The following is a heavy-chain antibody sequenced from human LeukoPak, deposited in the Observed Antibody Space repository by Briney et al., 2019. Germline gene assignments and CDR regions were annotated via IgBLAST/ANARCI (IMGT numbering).Heavy chain of an antibody. V-gene: IGHV4-34*01. J-gene: IGHJ4*02. CDR2: INHSGRT. Sequence: SETLSLTCAVYGGSFSGYYWSWIRQPPGKGLEWIGEINHSGRTNYNPSLKSRVTISVDTSKNQFSLELSAVTAADRAVYYGARGLGGSYSDYWGQGTLVTVSS. CDR1: GGSFSGYY. D-gene: IGHD1-26*01. CDR3: ARGLGGSYSDY.